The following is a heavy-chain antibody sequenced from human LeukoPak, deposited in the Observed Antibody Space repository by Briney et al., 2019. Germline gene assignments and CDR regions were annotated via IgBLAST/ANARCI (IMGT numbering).Heavy chain of an antibody. J-gene: IGHJ5*02. CDR3: ASLHQGPLGS. Sequence: AGGSLRLSCAASGFTFSSYSMNWVRQAPGKGVEWVSYISSSSSVIYYPDSVKGRFTISRDNAKNSLYLQMNSLRAEDTAVYYCASLHQGPLGSWGQGTLVIASS. V-gene: IGHV3-48*01. CDR1: GFTFSSYS. CDR2: ISSSSSVI. D-gene: IGHD2-2*01.